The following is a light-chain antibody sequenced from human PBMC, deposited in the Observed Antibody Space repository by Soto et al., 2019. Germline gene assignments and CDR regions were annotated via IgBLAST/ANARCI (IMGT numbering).Light chain of an antibody. CDR2: GAS. J-gene: IGKJ1*01. CDR1: QSVISTY. V-gene: IGKV3-20*01. Sequence: EIVLTQSPCTLSLSPGERATLSCRASQSVISTYLAWYQQKPGQAPRLLIYGASSRATGIPDRFSGSGSGRDFTLTISRLEPEDFAVYYCQQYRDALRTFGQGTKVEIK. CDR3: QQYRDALRT.